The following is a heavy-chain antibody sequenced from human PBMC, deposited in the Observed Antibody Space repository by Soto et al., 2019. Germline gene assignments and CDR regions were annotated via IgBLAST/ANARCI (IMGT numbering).Heavy chain of an antibody. CDR1: GFTFSNAW. CDR2: IKSKTDGGTT. CDR3: TTGSMVRGVIAYYYYYYMDV. D-gene: IGHD3-10*01. V-gene: IGHV3-15*01. Sequence: GGSLRLSCAASGFTFSNAWMSWVRQAPGKGLEWVGRIKSKTDGGTTDYAAPVKGRFTISRDDSKNTLYLQMNSLKTEDTAVYYCTTGSMVRGVIAYYYYYYMDVWGKGTTVTVSS. J-gene: IGHJ6*03.